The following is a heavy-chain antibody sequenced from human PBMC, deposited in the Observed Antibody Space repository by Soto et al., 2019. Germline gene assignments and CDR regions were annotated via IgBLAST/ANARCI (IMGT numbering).Heavy chain of an antibody. CDR1: GGSVSSGSYY. J-gene: IGHJ4*02. D-gene: IGHD6-19*01. V-gene: IGHV4-61*01. Sequence: KTSETLSLTCTVSGGSVSSGSYYWSWIRQPPGKGLEWIGYIYYSGSTNYNPSLKSRVTISVDTSKNQFSLKLSSVTAADTAVYYCARDPGWNYFDYWGQGTLVTVSS. CDR2: IYYSGST. CDR3: ARDPGWNYFDY.